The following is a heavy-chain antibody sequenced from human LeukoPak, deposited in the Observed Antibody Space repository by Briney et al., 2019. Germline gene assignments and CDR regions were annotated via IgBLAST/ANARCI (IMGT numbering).Heavy chain of an antibody. J-gene: IGHJ4*02. V-gene: IGHV4-59*08. D-gene: IGHD3-10*01. Sequence: PSETLSLTCTVSGVSINSYFWSWIRQPPGKGLEWIGYIYYSGSTNYNPSLKSRVTISIDTSKNQFSLKLSSVTAADTAVYYCARHDYGSGSSYGYWGLGTLVTVSS. CDR3: ARHDYGSGSSYGY. CDR2: IYYSGST. CDR1: GVSINSYF.